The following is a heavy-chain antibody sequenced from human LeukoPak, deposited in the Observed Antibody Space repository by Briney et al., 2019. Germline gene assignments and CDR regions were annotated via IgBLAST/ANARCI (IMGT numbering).Heavy chain of an antibody. Sequence: PGGSLRLSCEVSGFTFSYYMMTWVRQAPGEGLEWVANMRTDGSVPSYMDSVRGRFTISRDNAKSSLYLQMNNLRVEDTAVYYCARDKDFTIDYWGQGTLVTVSS. V-gene: IGHV3-7*01. D-gene: IGHD3-10*01. CDR2: MRTDGSVP. CDR3: ARDKDFTIDY. CDR1: GFTFSYYM. J-gene: IGHJ4*02.